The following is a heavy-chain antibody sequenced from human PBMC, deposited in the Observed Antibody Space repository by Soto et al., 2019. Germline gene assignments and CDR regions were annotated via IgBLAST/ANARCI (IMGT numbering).Heavy chain of an antibody. CDR1: GFTFSSYE. CDR2: ISSSGSTI. J-gene: IGHJ5*02. Sequence: GWSLRLSCAASGFTFSSYEMNWVRQAPGKGLGWVSYISSSGSTIYYADSVKGPFTNSRDNTNNSLYLQMNSLRAEDMVVYYCARSDRTLDPWGQGTLVTVSS. V-gene: IGHV3-48*03. D-gene: IGHD3-22*01. CDR3: ARSDRTLDP.